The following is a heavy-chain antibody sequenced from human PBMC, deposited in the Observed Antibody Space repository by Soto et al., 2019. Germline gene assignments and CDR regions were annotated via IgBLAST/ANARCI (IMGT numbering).Heavy chain of an antibody. J-gene: IGHJ5*02. CDR3: ARADNPAIISNWFDP. V-gene: IGHV1-69*02. CDR2: IIPILGIA. CDR1: GGTFSSYT. D-gene: IGHD2-2*02. Sequence: QVQLVQSGAEVKKPGSSVKVSCKASGGTFSSYTISWVRQAPGQGLEWMGRIIPILGIANYAQKFQGRVTITADKSTSTAYMELSSLRSEDTAVYYCARADNPAIISNWFDPWGQGTLVTVSS.